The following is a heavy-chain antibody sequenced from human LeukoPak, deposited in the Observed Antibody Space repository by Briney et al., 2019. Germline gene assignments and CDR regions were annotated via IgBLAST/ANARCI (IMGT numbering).Heavy chain of an antibody. CDR3: ARHGDYVLLDY. Sequence: ASVKVSCKASGYTFTSYYMHWVRQAPGQGLEWMGIINPSGGSTSYAQKFQGRVTITADKSTSTAYMELSSLRSEDTAVYYCARHGDYVLLDYWGQGTLVTVSS. CDR2: INPSGGST. J-gene: IGHJ4*02. V-gene: IGHV1-46*01. CDR1: GYTFTSYY. D-gene: IGHD4-17*01.